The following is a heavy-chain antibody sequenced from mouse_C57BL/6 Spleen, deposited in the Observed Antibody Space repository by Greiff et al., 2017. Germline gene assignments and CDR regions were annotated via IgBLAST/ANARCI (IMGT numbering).Heavy chain of an antibody. CDR1: GYSITSGDY. CDR2: ISYDGSH. CDR3: ARVELYDYGRAMDY. V-gene: IGHV3-6*01. D-gene: IGHD2-4*01. Sequence: EVQLQQSGPGLVKPSQPLSLTCSVTGYSITSGDYWNWIRQFPGNKLEWMGYISYDGSHNYNPSFKNRTSIPRATSKNQFFLKLNSVTTEDTATYYCARVELYDYGRAMDYWGQGTSVTVSS. J-gene: IGHJ4*01.